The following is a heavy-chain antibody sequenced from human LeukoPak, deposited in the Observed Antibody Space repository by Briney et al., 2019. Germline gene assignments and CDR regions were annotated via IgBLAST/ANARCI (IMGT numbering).Heavy chain of an antibody. CDR3: ATVTYYYDSSGSAQIFDY. CDR1: GYTFTGYY. Sequence: ASVKVSCKASGYTFTGYYMHWVRQAPGQGLEWMGWINPNSGGTNYAQKFQGRVTMTRDTSISTAYMELSRLRSDDTAVYYCATVTYYYDSSGSAQIFDYWGQGTLVTVSS. J-gene: IGHJ4*02. V-gene: IGHV1-2*02. CDR2: INPNSGGT. D-gene: IGHD3-22*01.